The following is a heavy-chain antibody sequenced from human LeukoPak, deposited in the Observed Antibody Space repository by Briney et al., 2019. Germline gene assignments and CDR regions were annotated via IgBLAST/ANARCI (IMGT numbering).Heavy chain of an antibody. V-gene: IGHV3-23*01. Sequence: PGGSLRLSCAASGFTFSSYGMSWVRQAPGKGLEWVSAISGSGGSTYYADSVKGRFTISRDNSKNTLYLQMNSLRAEDTAVYYCAKDGARYCSGGSCYPFDYWGQGTLVTVSS. D-gene: IGHD2-15*01. CDR2: ISGSGGST. CDR3: AKDGARYCSGGSCYPFDY. J-gene: IGHJ4*02. CDR1: GFTFSSYG.